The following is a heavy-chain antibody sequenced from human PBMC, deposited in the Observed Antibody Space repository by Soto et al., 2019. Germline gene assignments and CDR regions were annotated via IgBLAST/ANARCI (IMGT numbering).Heavy chain of an antibody. D-gene: IGHD3-22*01. CDR2: INPSGGST. CDR3: ARVGYDSSGYGKPNQKNFFDY. CDR1: GYTFTSYY. Sequence: ASVNVSCKESGYTFTSYYMHWVRQAPGQGLEWMGIINPSGGSTSYAQKFQGRVTMTRDTSTSTVYMELSSLRSEDTAVYYCARVGYDSSGYGKPNQKNFFDYWGQGTLVTVSS. J-gene: IGHJ4*02. V-gene: IGHV1-46*01.